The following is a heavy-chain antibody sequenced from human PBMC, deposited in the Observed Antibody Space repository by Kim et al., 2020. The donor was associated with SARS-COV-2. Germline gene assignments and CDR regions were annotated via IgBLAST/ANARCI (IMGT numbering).Heavy chain of an antibody. J-gene: IGHJ6*02. D-gene: IGHD1-1*01. V-gene: IGHV1-69*13. CDR3: ARNWNGSYYYYYGMDV. Sequence: SVKVSCKASGGTFSSYAISWVRQAPGQGLEWMGGIIPIFGTANYAQKFQGRVTITADESTSTAYMELSSLRSEDTAVYYCARNWNGSYYYYYGMDVWGQGTTLTVSS. CDR1: GGTFSSYA. CDR2: IIPIFGTA.